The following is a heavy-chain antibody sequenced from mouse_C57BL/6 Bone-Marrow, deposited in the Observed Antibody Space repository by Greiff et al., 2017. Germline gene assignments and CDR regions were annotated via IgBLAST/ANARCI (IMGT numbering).Heavy chain of an antibody. CDR1: GYTFTSYW. Sequence: QVKLQQPGAELVKPGASVKLSCKASGYTFTSYWMHWVKQRPGQGLEWIGMIHPNSGSTNSNEKFKSKATLTVDKSSSTAYMQLSSLTSEDSAVYYCARRSDGYYGGFADWGQGTLVTVSA. D-gene: IGHD2-3*01. J-gene: IGHJ3*01. CDR2: IHPNSGST. CDR3: ARRSDGYYGGFAD. V-gene: IGHV1-64*01.